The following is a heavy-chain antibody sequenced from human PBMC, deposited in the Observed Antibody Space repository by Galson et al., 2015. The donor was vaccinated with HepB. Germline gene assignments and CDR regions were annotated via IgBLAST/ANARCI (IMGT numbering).Heavy chain of an antibody. CDR1: GFTFSSYW. CDR3: ASPPRSGYYYYYMDV. V-gene: IGHV3-74*01. J-gene: IGHJ6*03. CDR2: INSDGSST. Sequence: SLRLSCAASGFTFSSYWMHWVRQAPGKGLVWVSRINSDGSSTSYADSVKGRFTISRDNAKNTLYLQMNSLRAEDTAVYYCASPPRSGYYYYYMDVWGKGTTVTVSS. D-gene: IGHD3-3*01.